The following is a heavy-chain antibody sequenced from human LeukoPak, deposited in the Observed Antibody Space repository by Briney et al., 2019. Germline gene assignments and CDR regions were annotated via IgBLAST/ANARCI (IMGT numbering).Heavy chain of an antibody. V-gene: IGHV4-59*01. D-gene: IGHD3-22*01. J-gene: IGHJ3*02. CDR3: ARDLKLDGSSGYYAFDI. CDR1: GGSINNYY. Sequence: KTSETLSLTCTVSGGSINNYYWSWIRQPPGKGLEWIGYISYTGNTNYNPSLKSRVTISVDTSKNQFSLKMSSVTAADTAVYYCARDLKLDGSSGYYAFDIWGQGTMVTVSS. CDR2: ISYTGNT.